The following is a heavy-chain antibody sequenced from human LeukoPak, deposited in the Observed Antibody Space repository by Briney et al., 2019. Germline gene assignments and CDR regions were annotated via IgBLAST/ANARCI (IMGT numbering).Heavy chain of an antibody. J-gene: IGHJ1*01. CDR1: GFTFSSYA. V-gene: IGHV3-23*01. CDR2: ISGSGGST. Sequence: GGSLRLSCAASGFTFSSYAMSWVRQAPGKGLEWVSAISGSGGSTYYADSVKGRFTISRDNSKNTLYLQMNSLRAEDTAVYYCAKGDSSSSWGAEYFQHWGQGTLVTVSS. D-gene: IGHD6-6*01. CDR3: AKGDSSSSWGAEYFQH.